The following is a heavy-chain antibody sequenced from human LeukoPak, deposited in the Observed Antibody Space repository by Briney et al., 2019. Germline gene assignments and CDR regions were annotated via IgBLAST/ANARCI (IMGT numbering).Heavy chain of an antibody. D-gene: IGHD5-18*01. Sequence: GGSLRLSCAASGFTFSTYNMNWVRQAPGKGLEWVSSITSSSSYIYYADSVKGRFTISRDNAKNSLYLQMNSLRAEDTAVYYCAKEKEISYGYYYYYYMDVWGKGTTVTVSS. V-gene: IGHV3-21*01. CDR2: ITSSSSYI. J-gene: IGHJ6*03. CDR1: GFTFSTYN. CDR3: AKEKEISYGYYYYYYMDV.